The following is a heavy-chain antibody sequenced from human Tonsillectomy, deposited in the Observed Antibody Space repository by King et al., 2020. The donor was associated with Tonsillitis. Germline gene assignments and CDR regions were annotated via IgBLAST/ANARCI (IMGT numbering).Heavy chain of an antibody. V-gene: IGHV4-59*01. D-gene: IGHD6-13*01. CDR2: ISYSGST. Sequence: VQLQESGPGLVKPSETLSLTCTVSGGSISGYYWTWIRQPPGKGLEWVGYISYSGSTNYNPSLKSRVTMSVDTSKNQFSVNLNSVTAADTAVYYCGRVVSTAAAGTYDYWGQGTLVTVSS. J-gene: IGHJ4*02. CDR1: GGSISGYY. CDR3: GRVVSTAAAGTYDY.